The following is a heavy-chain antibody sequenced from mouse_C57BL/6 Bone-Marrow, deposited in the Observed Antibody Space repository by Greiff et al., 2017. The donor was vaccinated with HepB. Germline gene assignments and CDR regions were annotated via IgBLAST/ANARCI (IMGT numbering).Heavy chain of an antibody. Sequence: VQLQQSGAELVRPGASVKLSCTASGFNIKDDYMHWVKQRPEQGLEWIGWIDPENGDTEYASKFQGKATITADTSSNTAYLQLSSLTSEDTAVYYCTTDDYDNYAMDYWGQGTSVTVSS. CDR3: TTDDYDNYAMDY. V-gene: IGHV14-4*01. J-gene: IGHJ4*01. D-gene: IGHD2-4*01. CDR2: IDPENGDT. CDR1: GFNIKDDY.